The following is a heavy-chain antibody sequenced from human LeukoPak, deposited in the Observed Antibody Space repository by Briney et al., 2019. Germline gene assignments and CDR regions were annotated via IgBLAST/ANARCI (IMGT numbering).Heavy chain of an antibody. J-gene: IGHJ4*02. D-gene: IGHD3-22*01. Sequence: PSETLSLTCAVNGGSLSGYVWTWIRQPPGKRLGCMAEINHTGSATYNPSLRRRVTISMDMIKKPLPLTRTVMPACDTSVHCFWXXXXXXLXXXXIVVXXSYXDSWGQXTLVTVSS. CDR1: GGSLSGYV. V-gene: IGHV4-34*01. CDR3: WXXXXXXLXXXXIVVXXSYXDS. CDR2: INHTGSA.